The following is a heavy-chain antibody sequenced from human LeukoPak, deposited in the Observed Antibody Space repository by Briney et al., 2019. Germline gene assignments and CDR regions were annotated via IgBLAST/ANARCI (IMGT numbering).Heavy chain of an antibody. CDR2: ISSSSSYI. CDR1: GFTFSSYS. Sequence: NPGGSLRLSCAASGFTFSSYSMNWVRQAPGKGLEWVSSISSSSSYIYYADSVKGRFTISRDNAKNSLYLQMNSLRAEDTAVYYCARDPPHHSVPVGRNYWGQGTLVTVSS. V-gene: IGHV3-21*01. J-gene: IGHJ4*02. D-gene: IGHD2-2*01. CDR3: ARDPPHHSVPVGRNY.